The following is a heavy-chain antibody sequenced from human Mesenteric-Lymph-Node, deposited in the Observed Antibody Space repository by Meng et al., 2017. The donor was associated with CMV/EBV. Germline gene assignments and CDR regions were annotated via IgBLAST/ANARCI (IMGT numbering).Heavy chain of an antibody. CDR2: LFWDGDS. CDR1: GFSLSTAGGG. D-gene: IGHD1-20*01. J-gene: IGHJ4*02. Sequence: FSGFSLSTAGGGVGWIRQPPGKALEWLALLFWDGDSRYRPSLKRRLTIDQDTSKNQVVLTLTNVDPADTATYYCAHRLNNWNGGAFDYWGQGALVTVSS. CDR3: AHRLNNWNGGAFDY. V-gene: IGHV2-5*02.